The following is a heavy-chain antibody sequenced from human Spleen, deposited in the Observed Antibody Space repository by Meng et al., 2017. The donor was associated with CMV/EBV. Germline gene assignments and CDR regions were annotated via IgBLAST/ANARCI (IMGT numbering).Heavy chain of an antibody. CDR3: ARCSAPDTTVVDYYSGIDV. CDR1: GYTFTSYY. CDR2: INPGVSVT. V-gene: IGHV1-46*01. J-gene: IGHJ6*02. Sequence: ASVKVSCKASGYTFTSYYMHWVRQAPGQGPEWMGIINPGVSVTNYAPKFQGRVTMTRDTSTSTVYMELSSLRSEDTAVYYCARCSAPDTTVVDYYSGIDVWGQGTTVTVSS. D-gene: IGHD1-1*01.